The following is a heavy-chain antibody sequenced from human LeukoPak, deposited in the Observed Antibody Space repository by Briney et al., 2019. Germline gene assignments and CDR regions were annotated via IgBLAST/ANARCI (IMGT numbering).Heavy chain of an antibody. V-gene: IGHV4-31*03. CDR1: GGSISSGGYY. CDR3: ARTEARSTSFLTENWFDP. J-gene: IGHJ5*02. CDR2: IYYSGST. Sequence: SETLSLTCTVSGGSISSGGYYWSWIRQHPGKGLEWIGYIYYSGSTYCNPSLKSRVTISVDTSKNQFSLKLSSVTAADTAVYYCARTEARSTSFLTENWFDPWGQGTLVTVSS. D-gene: IGHD2-2*01.